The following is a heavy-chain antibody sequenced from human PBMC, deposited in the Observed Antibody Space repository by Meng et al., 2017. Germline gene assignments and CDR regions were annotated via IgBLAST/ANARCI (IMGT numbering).Heavy chain of an antibody. CDR2: INPSSGGT. CDR1: GYTFTDYY. J-gene: IGHJ3*02. CDR3: ARDRIGVYDAFDI. V-gene: IGHV1-2*02. D-gene: IGHD6-19*01. Sequence: ASVKVSCKASGYTFTDYYIYWVRQAPGQGLELMGCINPSSGGTNYAQKFQGRVTMTRDTSISTAYMELSSLRSDDTAVYYCARDRIGVYDAFDIWRQGTLVTVSS.